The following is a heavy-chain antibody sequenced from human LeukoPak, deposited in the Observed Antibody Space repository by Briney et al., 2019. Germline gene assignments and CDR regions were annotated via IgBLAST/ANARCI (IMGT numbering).Heavy chain of an antibody. Sequence: SETLSLTCTVSGGSISSSTYYWGWIRQPPGKGLEWIGSIYYSGITYYNPSLKSRVTISVDTSKNHFSLKLSSVTAADTAVYYCARDGQYGGSNYGWFDPWGQGTLVTVSS. V-gene: IGHV4-39*02. CDR3: ARDGQYGGSNYGWFDP. J-gene: IGHJ5*02. CDR2: IYYSGIT. D-gene: IGHD4-11*01. CDR1: GGSISSSTYY.